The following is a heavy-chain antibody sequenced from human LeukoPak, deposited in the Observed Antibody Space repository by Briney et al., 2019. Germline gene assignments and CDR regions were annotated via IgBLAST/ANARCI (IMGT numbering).Heavy chain of an antibody. CDR2: ISSSSSYI. Sequence: PGGSLRLFCAASGFTFSSYSMNWVRQAPGKGLEWVSSISSSSSYIYYADSVKGRFTISRDNAKNSLYLQMNSLRAEDTAVYYCARDPYSSSSGGFDPWGQGTLVTVSS. CDR1: GFTFSSYS. J-gene: IGHJ5*02. D-gene: IGHD6-6*01. CDR3: ARDPYSSSSGGFDP. V-gene: IGHV3-21*01.